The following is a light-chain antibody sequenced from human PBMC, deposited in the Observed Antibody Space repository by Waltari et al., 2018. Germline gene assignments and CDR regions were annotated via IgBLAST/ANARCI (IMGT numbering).Light chain of an antibody. J-gene: IGKJ2*01. CDR1: QSVASN. V-gene: IGKV1-39*01. Sequence: DIQMTQSPSSLSASVGARVTITCRASQSVASNVNWYQQKLGKAPNRLIYVASTLQSGVPSRFSGHGSETDFTLTISNLQPEDFATYYCQQSYTIPYTFGQGTKLEIK. CDR3: QQSYTIPYT. CDR2: VAS.